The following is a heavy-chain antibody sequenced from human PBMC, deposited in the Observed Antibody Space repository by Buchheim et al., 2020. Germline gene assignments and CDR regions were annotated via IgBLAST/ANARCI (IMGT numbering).Heavy chain of an antibody. CDR2: ISSSSSTI. V-gene: IGHV3-48*02. D-gene: IGHD2-15*01. Sequence: ELQLLESGGGLVQPGVSLRLSCAASGFTFSSYSMNWVRQAPGKGLEWVSYISSSSSTIYYADSVKGRFTISRDNAKNSLYLQMNSLRDEDTAVYFCARVMPLLVYCSGGSCPVGYYGMDVWGQGTT. CDR3: ARVMPLLVYCSGGSCPVGYYGMDV. CDR1: GFTFSSYS. J-gene: IGHJ6*02.